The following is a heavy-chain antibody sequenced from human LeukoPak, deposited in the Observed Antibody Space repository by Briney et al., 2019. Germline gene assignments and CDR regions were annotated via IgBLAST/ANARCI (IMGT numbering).Heavy chain of an antibody. CDR3: AKARDSSGHQRAYFDY. CDR1: GFTFSSYG. Sequence: PGRSLRLSCAASGFTFSSYGMLWVRQAPGKGLEWVAVISYDGSNKYYADSVKGRFTISRDNSKNTLYLQMNSLRAEDTAVYYCAKARDSSGHQRAYFDYWGQGTLVTVSS. V-gene: IGHV3-30*18. J-gene: IGHJ4*02. D-gene: IGHD3-22*01. CDR2: ISYDGSNK.